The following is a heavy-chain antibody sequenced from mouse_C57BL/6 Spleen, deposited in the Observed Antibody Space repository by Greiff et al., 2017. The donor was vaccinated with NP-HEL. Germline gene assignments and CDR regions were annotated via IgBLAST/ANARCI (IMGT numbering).Heavy chain of an antibody. CDR2: IYPGDGDT. D-gene: IGHD1-1*01. CDR3: ARLVTTVVPPWYFDV. CDR1: GYAFSSYW. J-gene: IGHJ1*03. V-gene: IGHV1-80*01. Sequence: VQLQQSGAELVKPGASVKISCKASGYAFSSYWMNWVKQRPGKGLEWIGQIYPGDGDTNYNGKFKGKATLTADKSSSTAYMKLSSLTSEDSAVYCCARLVTTVVPPWYFDVWGTGTTVTVSS.